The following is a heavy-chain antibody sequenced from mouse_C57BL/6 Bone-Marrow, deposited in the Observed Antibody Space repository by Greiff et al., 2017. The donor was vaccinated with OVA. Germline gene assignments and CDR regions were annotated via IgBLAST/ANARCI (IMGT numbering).Heavy chain of an antibody. CDR3: LTGTGDVDV. CDR2: IFPGDGDT. CDR1: GYAFSSSW. Sequence: QVQLQQSGPELVKPGASVKLSCKASGYAFSSSWMNWVKQRPGQGLEWIGRIFPGDGDTNYNGKFKGKATLTADKSSSTAYMQLSSLTSEDSAVYFCLTGTGDVDVWGTGTTVTVSS. V-gene: IGHV1-82*01. D-gene: IGHD4-1*01. J-gene: IGHJ1*03.